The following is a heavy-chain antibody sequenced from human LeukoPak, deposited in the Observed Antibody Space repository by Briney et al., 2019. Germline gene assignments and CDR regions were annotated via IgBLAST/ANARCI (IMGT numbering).Heavy chain of an antibody. CDR1: GGSFSGYY. J-gene: IGHJ5*02. D-gene: IGHD4-17*01. V-gene: IGHV4-34*01. CDR2: INHSGST. CDR3: ARHGYGDYVGNWFDP. Sequence: PSETLSLTCVVYGGSFSGYYWSWIRQPPGKGLEWIGEINHSGSTNYNPSPKSRVTISVDTSKNQFSLRLSSVTAADTAVYYCARHGYGDYVGNWFDPWGQGTLVTVSS.